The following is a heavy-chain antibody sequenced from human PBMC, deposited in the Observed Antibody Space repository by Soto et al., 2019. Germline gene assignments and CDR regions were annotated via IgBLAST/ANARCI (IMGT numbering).Heavy chain of an antibody. CDR2: IIPVFGTT. D-gene: IGHD1-7*01. CDR1: GGSFSFYP. J-gene: IGHJ5*02. CDR3: ATEGQNYGIVWFDP. V-gene: IGHV1-69*06. Sequence: SVKVSCKASGGSFSFYPISWVRQAPGQGLEWMGGIIPVFGTTNYAQKFQGRVTITADKSTSTVYMELSSLRSDDTAVYYCATEGQNYGIVWFDPWGQGTLVTVPS.